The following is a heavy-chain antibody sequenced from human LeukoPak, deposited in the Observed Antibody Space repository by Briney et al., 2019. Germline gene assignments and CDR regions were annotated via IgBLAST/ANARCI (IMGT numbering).Heavy chain of an antibody. CDR3: ARSRDDFSGWPFDY. CDR2: IYTIGST. V-gene: IGHV4-4*07. CDR1: GGSISTYY. Sequence: SDTLSLTCTVSGGSISTYYWSWIRQPAGRGLEWIGRIYTIGSTNFNPSLKSRVTMSVDTSKNQFSLKLSSVTAADTAVYYCARSRDDFSGWPFDYWGQGTLVTVSS. D-gene: IGHD6-19*01. J-gene: IGHJ4*02.